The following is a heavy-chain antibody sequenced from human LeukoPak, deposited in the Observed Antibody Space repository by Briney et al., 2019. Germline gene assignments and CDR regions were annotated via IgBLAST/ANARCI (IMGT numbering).Heavy chain of an antibody. D-gene: IGHD4-17*01. V-gene: IGHV3-30*03. CDR3: APDYGDSPPFDY. J-gene: IGHJ4*02. CDR1: GFTFSSYG. CDR2: ISYDGSYK. Sequence: GGSLRLSCAASGFTFSSYGMHWVRQAPGKGLEWVAVISYDGSYKYYADSVKGRFTISRDNSKNTLYLQMNSLRAEDTAVYYCAPDYGDSPPFDYWGQGTLVTVSS.